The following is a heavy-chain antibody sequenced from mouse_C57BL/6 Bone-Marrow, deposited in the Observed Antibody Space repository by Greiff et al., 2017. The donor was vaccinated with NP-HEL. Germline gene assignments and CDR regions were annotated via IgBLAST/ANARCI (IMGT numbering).Heavy chain of an antibody. J-gene: IGHJ4*01. V-gene: IGHV5-6*01. CDR2: ISSGGSYT. CDR3: VRRFRGYYAMDY. D-gene: IGHD3-3*01. CDR1: GFTFSSYG. Sequence: EVQLVESGGDLVKPGGSLKLSCAASGFTFSSYGMSWVRQTPDKRLEWVATISSGGSYTYYPDSVKGRFTISRDNAKNTLYLQMSSLKSEDTAMYYCVRRFRGYYAMDYWGQGTSVTVSS.